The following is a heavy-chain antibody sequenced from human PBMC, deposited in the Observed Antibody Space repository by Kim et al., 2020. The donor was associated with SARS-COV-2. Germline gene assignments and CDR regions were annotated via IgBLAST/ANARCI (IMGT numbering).Heavy chain of an antibody. CDR1: GYTFSNYD. D-gene: IGHD3-16*01. CDR3: ARGGGLDGWPDLCPSFD. J-gene: IGHJ4*01. V-gene: IGHV1-18*01. CDR2: MSAYNGNT. Sequence: ASVKVSCKASGYTFSNYDINWVRQATGQGLEWMGWMSAYNGNTNYAQKLQGRVTMTRNTSTSTAYMELRSLRSDDTAVYYCARGGGLDGWPDLCPSFD.